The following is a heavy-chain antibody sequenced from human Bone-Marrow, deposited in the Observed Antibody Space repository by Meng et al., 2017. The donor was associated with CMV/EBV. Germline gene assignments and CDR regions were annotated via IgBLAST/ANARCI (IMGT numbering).Heavy chain of an antibody. V-gene: IGHV4-34*01. J-gene: IGHJ6*02. CDR2: INHSGST. D-gene: IGHD5-24*01. CDR1: GGSFSGYY. CDR3: ARGRAYGYNLRFHYYGMDV. Sequence: SETLSLTCAVYGGSFSGYYWSWIRQPPGKGLEWIGEINHSGSTNYNPSLKSRVTISVDTSKNQFSLKLSSVTAADTAVYYCARGRAYGYNLRFHYYGMDVWGQGPTVTVYS.